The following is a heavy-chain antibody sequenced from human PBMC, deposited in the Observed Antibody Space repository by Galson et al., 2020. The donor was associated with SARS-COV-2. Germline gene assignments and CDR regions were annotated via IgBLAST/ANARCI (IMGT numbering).Heavy chain of an antibody. J-gene: IGHJ6*02. CDR3: ARDRMARVEWELLGASHYYYYGMDV. V-gene: IGHV1-46*01. D-gene: IGHD1-26*01. CDR1: GYTFTSYY. Sequence: GESLKISCKASGYTFTSYYMHWVRQAPGQGLEWMGIINPSGGSTSYAQKFQGRVTMTRDTSTSTVYMELSSLRSEDTAVYYCARDRMARVEWELLGASHYYYYGMDVWGQGTTVTVSS. CDR2: INPSGGST.